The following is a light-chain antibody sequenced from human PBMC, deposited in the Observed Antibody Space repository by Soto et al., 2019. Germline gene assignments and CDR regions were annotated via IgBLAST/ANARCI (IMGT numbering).Light chain of an antibody. Sequence: IQMTQSPSSLSASVGDRVTITCRASQSISSHLNWYQQKPGTAPKLLIYVASSLQSGVPSRFTGSGSGTDFTLTISTLQPEDFAIYYCQLSDSTPYTFGQGTKLEIK. V-gene: IGKV1-39*01. J-gene: IGKJ2*01. CDR3: QLSDSTPYT. CDR1: QSISSH. CDR2: VAS.